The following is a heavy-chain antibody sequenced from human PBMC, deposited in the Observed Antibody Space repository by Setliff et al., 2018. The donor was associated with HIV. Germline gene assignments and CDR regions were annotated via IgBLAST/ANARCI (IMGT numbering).Heavy chain of an antibody. V-gene: IGHV4-59*06. Sequence: NPSETLSLTCAVYGGFFSGYYWSWIRQSTGKGLEWIGYIYYSGSSYYNPSLQSRITMSVETSMNQFSLRLNPVTAADTAVYYCVRDRALRFSQSPSLHYFDVWGQGILVTVSS. CDR3: VRDRALRFSQSPSLHYFDV. J-gene: IGHJ4*01. CDR1: GGFFSGYY. CDR2: IYYSGSS.